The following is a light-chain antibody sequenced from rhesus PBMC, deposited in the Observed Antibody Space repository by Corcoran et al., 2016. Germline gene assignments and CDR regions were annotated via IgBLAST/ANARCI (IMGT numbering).Light chain of an antibody. Sequence: DIQMTQSPSSLSASVGDRVTITCRASQAISIWLAWHQQKPGKAPKLLIYKASALERGVPSRFSGSGSGTEFTLTIGNLQPEDFATYYCQQHDSAPRTFGQGTKVEIK. CDR3: QQHDSAPRT. CDR2: KAS. V-gene: IGKV1-21*01. CDR1: QAISIW. J-gene: IGKJ1*01.